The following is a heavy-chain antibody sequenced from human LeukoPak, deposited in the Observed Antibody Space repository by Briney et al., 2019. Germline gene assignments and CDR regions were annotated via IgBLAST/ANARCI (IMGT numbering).Heavy chain of an antibody. Sequence: SQTLSLTYTVSGGSISSGDYYWSWIRQPPGKGLEWIGYIYYSGSTYYNPSLKSRVTISVDTSKNQFSLKLSSVTAADTAVYYCARDTKNPHYYDSTWGQGTLVTVSS. CDR1: GGSISSGDYY. CDR3: ARDTKNPHYYDST. CDR2: IYYSGST. V-gene: IGHV4-30-4*01. J-gene: IGHJ4*02. D-gene: IGHD3-22*01.